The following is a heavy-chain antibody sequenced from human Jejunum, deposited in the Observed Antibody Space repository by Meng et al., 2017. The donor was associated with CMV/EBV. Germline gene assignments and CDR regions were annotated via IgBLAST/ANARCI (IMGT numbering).Heavy chain of an antibody. V-gene: IGHV6-1*01. CDR3: SRSEFERMIHWFDP. CDR1: VSSKSAA. D-gene: IGHD3-22*01. J-gene: IGHJ5*02. Sequence: VSSKSAAWNWIRQSPSRGLEWLGRIYYRSQWYSDYAVSVRGRISINPDTSRNQFSLHLSSVTPEDTAIYYCSRSEFERMIHWFDPWGQGTLVTVSS. CDR2: IYYRSQWYS.